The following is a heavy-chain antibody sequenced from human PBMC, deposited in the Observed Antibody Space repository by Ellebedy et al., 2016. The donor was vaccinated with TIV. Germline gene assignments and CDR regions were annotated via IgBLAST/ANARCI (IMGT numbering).Heavy chain of an antibody. CDR1: GYTFTSYY. Sequence: ASVKVSXXASGYTFTSYYMHWVRQAPGQGPEWMGIINPRGGRTSYAQKFQDRVTMSRDTSISTAYMELSRLRSDDTAVYYCARDYNRGKQWPLGGYWGQGTLVTVSS. CDR3: ARDYNRGKQWPLGGY. V-gene: IGHV1-46*01. J-gene: IGHJ4*02. CDR2: INPRGGRT. D-gene: IGHD6-19*01.